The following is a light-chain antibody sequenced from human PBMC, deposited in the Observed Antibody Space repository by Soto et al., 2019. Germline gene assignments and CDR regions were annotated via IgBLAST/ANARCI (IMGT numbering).Light chain of an antibody. Sequence: EKVMTQSPATLSMSPGERATLSCRASQSVNSYLAWYQQKPGQAPSLLIYCASTRATGIPARCSGSGSGTEFTLLISSLQSEDFAVYYCQQYTNWPSWTFGQGTKVEIK. V-gene: IGKV3-15*01. CDR1: QSVNSY. J-gene: IGKJ1*01. CDR3: QQYTNWPSWT. CDR2: CAS.